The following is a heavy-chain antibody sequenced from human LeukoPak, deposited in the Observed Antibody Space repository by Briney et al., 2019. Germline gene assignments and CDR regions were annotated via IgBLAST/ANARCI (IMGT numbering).Heavy chain of an antibody. Sequence: GASVKVSCKASGYTFTDYYMHWVRQATGQGLEWMGRINANSGGTNYAQQFQGRVTMTRDTSITTAYMELSRLRSDDTAVYYCARDSGITGTTGAIDYWGQGTLVTVSS. CDR1: GYTFTDYY. CDR3: ARDSGITGTTGAIDY. CDR2: INANSGGT. V-gene: IGHV1-2*06. D-gene: IGHD1-20*01. J-gene: IGHJ4*02.